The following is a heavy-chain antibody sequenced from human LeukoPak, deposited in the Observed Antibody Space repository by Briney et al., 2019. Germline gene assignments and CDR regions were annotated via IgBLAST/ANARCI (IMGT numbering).Heavy chain of an antibody. D-gene: IGHD3-16*02. CDR3: ARVPVINFYNWFDP. J-gene: IGHJ5*02. CDR1: GYTLTELS. Sequence: GASVKVSCKVSGYTLTELSMHWVRQAPGQGLEWMGWISAYNGNTNYAQKFQGRVTMTTDTSTSTAYMELRSLRSDNTAVYYCARVPVINFYNWFDPWGQGTLVTVSS. V-gene: IGHV1-18*01. CDR2: ISAYNGNT.